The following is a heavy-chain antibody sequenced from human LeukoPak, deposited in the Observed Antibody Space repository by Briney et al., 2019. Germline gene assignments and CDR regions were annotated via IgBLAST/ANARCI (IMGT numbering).Heavy chain of an antibody. D-gene: IGHD5-18*01. CDR1: GGSISSGDYF. CDR2: FYTSGTT. J-gene: IGHJ3*02. CDR3: ARDRSGGGYSYGYDAFDI. V-gene: IGHV4-61*02. Sequence: PSQTLSLTCTVSGGSISSGDYFWNWIRQPAGKGLEWIGRFYTSGTTKYNPSLKSRVTISLDTSKNQFSLKLGSVTAADTAVYYCARDRSGGGYSYGYDAFDIWGQGTMVTVSS.